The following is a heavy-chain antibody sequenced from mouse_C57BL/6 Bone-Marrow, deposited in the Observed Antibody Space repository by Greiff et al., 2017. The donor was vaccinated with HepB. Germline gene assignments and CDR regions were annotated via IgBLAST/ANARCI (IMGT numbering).Heavy chain of an antibody. CDR2: LYPGSGNT. CDR3: ARPHSGY. Sequence: VQLQESGPELVKPGASVKISCKASGYSFTSYYIHWVKQRPGQGLEWIGWLYPGSGNTKYNEKFKGKATLTADTSSRTAYMQLSSLTSEDSAVYYCARPHSGYWGQGTSVTVSS. D-gene: IGHD3-1*01. V-gene: IGHV1-66*01. CDR1: GYSFTSYY. J-gene: IGHJ4*01.